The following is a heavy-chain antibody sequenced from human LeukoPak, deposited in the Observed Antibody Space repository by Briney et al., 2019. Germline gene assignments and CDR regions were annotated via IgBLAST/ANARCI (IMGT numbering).Heavy chain of an antibody. J-gene: IGHJ6*02. CDR3: AKVRQYYYGSGSYTLDV. V-gene: IGHV3-23*01. CDR2: ISGSGGST. Sequence: PGGSLRLSCVASGFTFSSYAMSWVRQAPGKGLEWVSSISGSGGSTYYADSVKGRFTISRDNSKNTLYLQMNSLRAEDTAVYYCAKVRQYYYGSGSYTLDVWGQGTTVTVSS. D-gene: IGHD3-10*01. CDR1: GFTFSSYA.